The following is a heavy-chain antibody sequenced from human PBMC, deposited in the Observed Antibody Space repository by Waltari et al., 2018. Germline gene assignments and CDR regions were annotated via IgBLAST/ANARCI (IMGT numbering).Heavy chain of an antibody. J-gene: IGHJ4*02. CDR2: IIPILGTT. CDR1: GGTLSTYA. Sequence: QVQLVQSGAEVKKPGSSVKVSCKDSGGTLSTYAISWVRQAPGQGLEWMGGIIPILGTTNYEQKFQGRVTITADESTSTAYMELSSLRSEDTAVYYGARNTYYYDNSGHYVFDYWGQGTLVTVSS. CDR3: ARNTYYYDNSGHYVFDY. V-gene: IGHV1-69*01. D-gene: IGHD3-22*01.